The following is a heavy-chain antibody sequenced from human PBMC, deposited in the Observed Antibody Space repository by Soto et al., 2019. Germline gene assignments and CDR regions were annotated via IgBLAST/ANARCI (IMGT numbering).Heavy chain of an antibody. Sequence: EVQLVESGGGLVQPGGSLRLSCAASGFTFSAHYMDWVRQAPGKGLEWVGRIKNKANSYTTEYAASVEGRFTISREDSQNSLYLQINSLKTEDTAVYYCARVSLVGPSGGRYFDYWGQGSQVAVSS. CDR3: ARVSLVGPSGGRYFDY. CDR1: GFTFSAHY. CDR2: IKNKANSYTT. V-gene: IGHV3-72*01. D-gene: IGHD1-26*01. J-gene: IGHJ4*02.